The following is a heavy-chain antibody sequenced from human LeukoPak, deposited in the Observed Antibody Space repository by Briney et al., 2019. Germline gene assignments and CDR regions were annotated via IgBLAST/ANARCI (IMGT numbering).Heavy chain of an antibody. CDR1: GLTVSSNY. Sequence: GGSLRLSCAASGLTVSSNYMSWVRQAPGKGLEWVSVIYSGGSTYYADSVKGRFTISRHNSKNTLYLQMNSLRAEDTAVYYCARVWSGARDAFDIWGQGTMVTVSS. CDR2: IYSGGST. V-gene: IGHV3-53*04. CDR3: ARVWSGARDAFDI. J-gene: IGHJ3*02. D-gene: IGHD1-26*01.